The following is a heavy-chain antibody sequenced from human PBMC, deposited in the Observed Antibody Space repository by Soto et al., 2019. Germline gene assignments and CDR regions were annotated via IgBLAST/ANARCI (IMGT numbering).Heavy chain of an antibody. D-gene: IGHD6-6*01. J-gene: IGHJ6*02. CDR2: IIPIFGTA. CDR3: ARDRQLGYGMDV. Sequence: ASVKVSCKASGGTFSSYAISWVRQAPGQGLEWMGGIIPIFGTANYAQKFQGRVTITADESTSTAYMELSSLRSEDTAVYYCARDRQLGYGMDVWGQGTTVTVSS. V-gene: IGHV1-69*13. CDR1: GGTFSSYA.